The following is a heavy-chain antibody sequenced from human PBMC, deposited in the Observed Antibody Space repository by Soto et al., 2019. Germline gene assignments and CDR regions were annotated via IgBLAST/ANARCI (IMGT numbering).Heavy chain of an antibody. Sequence: QVQLVQSGAEVKKPGSSVKVSCKASGGTFNIYTISWVRQAPGQGLEWMGRIIPILGIANYAQKFQGRVTITAANSTSTAYMELSSLRSEATAVYYCASEYGGNSAWGQGTLVTVSS. J-gene: IGHJ4*02. CDR2: IIPILGIA. CDR1: GGTFNIYT. V-gene: IGHV1-69*02. D-gene: IGHD4-17*01. CDR3: ASEYGGNSA.